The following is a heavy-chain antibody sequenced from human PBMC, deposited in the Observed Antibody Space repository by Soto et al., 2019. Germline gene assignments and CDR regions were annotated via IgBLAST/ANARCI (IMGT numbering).Heavy chain of an antibody. J-gene: IGHJ3*02. D-gene: IGHD6-13*01. CDR1: GSTLSMYW. CDR2: IKQDGSKK. V-gene: IGHV3-7*05. CDR3: ARDVSPGSSSLYLDAFDI. Sequence: ESGGGLVQPGGSLRLSCAASGSTLSMYWMTWVRQAPGRGLEWVANIKQDGSKKSYLDSVRGRFTISRDNVRNSLYLQMDSLRAEDTALYYCARDVSPGSSSLYLDAFDIWGQGTMVIVSS.